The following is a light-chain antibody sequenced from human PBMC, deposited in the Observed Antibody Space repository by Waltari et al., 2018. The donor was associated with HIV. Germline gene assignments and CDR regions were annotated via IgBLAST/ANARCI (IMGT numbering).Light chain of an antibody. Sequence: QSVLTQPPSVSGAPGQRVTISCTGSSSNIGAGYDVHWFQQLPGTAPKLLIYAGEKRPAGVPDRFSGSNAGTSASLAITGLQAEDEADYYCQSYDSSLSGSFVFGTGTKVTVL. CDR1: SSNIGAGYD. CDR2: AGE. J-gene: IGLJ1*01. V-gene: IGLV1-40*01. CDR3: QSYDSSLSGSFV.